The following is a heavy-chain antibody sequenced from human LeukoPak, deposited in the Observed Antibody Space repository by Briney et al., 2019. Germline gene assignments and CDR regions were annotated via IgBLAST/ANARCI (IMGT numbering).Heavy chain of an antibody. CDR1: GGSISSGGYY. CDR3: ARSNWNPLGYYFDY. CDR2: IYYSGST. J-gene: IGHJ4*02. Sequence: SETLSLTCTVSGGSISSGGYYWSWIRQHPGKGLEWIGYIYYSGSTSYNPSLKSRVTISVDTSKNQFSLKLSSVTAADTAVYYCARSNWNPLGYYFDYWGQGTLVTVSS. V-gene: IGHV4-61*08. D-gene: IGHD1-20*01.